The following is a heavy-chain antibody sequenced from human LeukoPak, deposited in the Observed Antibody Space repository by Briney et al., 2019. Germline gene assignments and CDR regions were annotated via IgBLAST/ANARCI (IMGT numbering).Heavy chain of an antibody. CDR3: AHRGYCSGGSCYSGRYFDY. V-gene: IGHV2-5*02. CDR2: IYWDDDK. CDR1: GFSLSTSGVG. D-gene: IGHD2-15*01. Sequence: SGPTLVNPTQTLTLTCTFSGFSLSTSGVGMGWIRQPPGKALEWLAVIYWDDDKRYSPSLKSRLTITKDTSKNQVVLTMTNMDPVDTATYYCAHRGYCSGGSCYSGRYFDYWGQGTLVTVSS. J-gene: IGHJ4*02.